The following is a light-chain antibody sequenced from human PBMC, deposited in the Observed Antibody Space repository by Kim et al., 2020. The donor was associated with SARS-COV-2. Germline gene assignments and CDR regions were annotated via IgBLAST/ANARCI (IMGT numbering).Light chain of an antibody. V-gene: IGLV3-1*01. CDR1: KLGDKY. CDR3: QAWDSSTVV. CDR2: QDS. J-gene: IGLJ2*01. Sequence: VSPGQTASITCSGDKLGDKYACWYQQKPGQSPVLVIYQDSKRPSGSPERFSGSNSGNTATLTISGTQAMDEADYYCQAWDSSTVVFGGGTQLTV.